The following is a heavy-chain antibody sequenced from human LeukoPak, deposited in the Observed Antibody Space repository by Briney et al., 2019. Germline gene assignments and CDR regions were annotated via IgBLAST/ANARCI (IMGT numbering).Heavy chain of an antibody. CDR3: AKQLGYCSDGSCYFPY. J-gene: IGHJ4*02. Sequence: GGSLRLSCAASGFTFSNFWMNWVRQAPGKGLEWVANIKQDGSEIYYVDSVKGRFTISRDNAKSTLCLQMNSLRAEDTAVYYCAKQLGYCSDGSCYFPYWGQGTLVTVSS. CDR2: IKQDGSEI. CDR1: GFTFSNFW. D-gene: IGHD2-15*01. V-gene: IGHV3-7*03.